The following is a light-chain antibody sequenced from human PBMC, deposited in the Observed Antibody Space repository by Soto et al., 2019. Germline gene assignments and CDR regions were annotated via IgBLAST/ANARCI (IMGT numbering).Light chain of an antibody. CDR3: QQYNSYSRT. CDR1: QSISSW. CDR2: DAS. V-gene: IGKV1-5*01. J-gene: IGKJ1*01. Sequence: DIQMTQSPSTLSASVGDRVTITCRASQSISSWLAWYQQKPRKAPKLLIYDASSLESGVPSRFSGSRSGTEFTLTISSLQPDDFATYYCQQYNSYSRTFGQGTKVEIK.